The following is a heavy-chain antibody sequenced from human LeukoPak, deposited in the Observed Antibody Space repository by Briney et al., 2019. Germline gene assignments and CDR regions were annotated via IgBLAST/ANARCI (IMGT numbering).Heavy chain of an antibody. D-gene: IGHD3-22*01. Sequence: PSETLSLTCAVYGGSFSGYYWSWIRQPPGKGLEWIGEISHSGSTNYNPSLKSRVTISVDTSENQFSLKLSSVTAADTAVYYCARDLSYYDSSGYYYYYGMDVWGQGTTVIVSS. CDR2: ISHSGST. CDR1: GGSFSGYY. V-gene: IGHV4-34*01. CDR3: ARDLSYYDSSGYYYYYGMDV. J-gene: IGHJ6*02.